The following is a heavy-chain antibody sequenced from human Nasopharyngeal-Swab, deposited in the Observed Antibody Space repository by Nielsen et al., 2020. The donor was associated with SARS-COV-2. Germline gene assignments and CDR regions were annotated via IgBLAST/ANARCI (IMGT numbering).Heavy chain of an antibody. CDR2: IYYSGST. V-gene: IGHV4-31*02. Sequence: WIRQPPGKGLEWTGYIYYSGSTYYNPSLKSRVTISVDTSKNQFSLKLSSVTAADTAVYYCARLDPSVVAATKASYYFDYWGQGTLVTVSS. D-gene: IGHD2-15*01. CDR3: ARLDPSVVAATKASYYFDY. J-gene: IGHJ4*02.